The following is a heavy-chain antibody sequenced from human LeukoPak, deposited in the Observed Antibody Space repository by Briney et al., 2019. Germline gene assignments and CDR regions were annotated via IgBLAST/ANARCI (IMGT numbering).Heavy chain of an antibody. CDR3: AKAGSGSTGSAFDI. D-gene: IGHD3-10*01. J-gene: IGHJ3*02. Sequence: PGGSLRLSCAASGFTLDDYAMNWFPKAPGKGLQWVSGISWNSGSIGYADSVKGRFTISRDNAKNSLYLQMNSLRAEDMALYYCAKAGSGSTGSAFDIWGQGTMVTVSS. V-gene: IGHV3-9*03. CDR1: GFTLDDYA. CDR2: ISWNSGSI.